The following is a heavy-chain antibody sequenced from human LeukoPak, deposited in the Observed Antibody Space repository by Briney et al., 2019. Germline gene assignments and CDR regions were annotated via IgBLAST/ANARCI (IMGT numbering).Heavy chain of an antibody. J-gene: IGHJ3*02. V-gene: IGHV1-46*03. Sequence: ASVEVSCKASGYTFTSYYMHWVRQAPGQGLEWMGIINPSGGSTSYAQKFQGRVTMTRDTSTSTVYMELSSLRSEDTAVYYCTQRISGYSYGYDAFDIWGQGTMVTVSS. CDR1: GYTFTSYY. D-gene: IGHD5-18*01. CDR2: INPSGGST. CDR3: TQRISGYSYGYDAFDI.